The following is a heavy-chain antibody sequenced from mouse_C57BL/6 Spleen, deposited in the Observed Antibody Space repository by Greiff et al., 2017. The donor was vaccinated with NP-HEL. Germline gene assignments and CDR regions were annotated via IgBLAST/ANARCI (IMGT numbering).Heavy chain of an antibody. D-gene: IGHD2-13*01. Sequence: VQLQQSGAELVKPGASVKISCKASGYAFSSYWMNWVKQRPGKGLEWIGQIYPGDGDTKYNGKFKGKATLTADKSSSTAYMQLSSLTSEDSAVYFGAKDLGDHWYFDVWGTGTTVTVSS. J-gene: IGHJ1*03. CDR3: AKDLGDHWYFDV. CDR1: GYAFSSYW. CDR2: IYPGDGDT. V-gene: IGHV1-80*01.